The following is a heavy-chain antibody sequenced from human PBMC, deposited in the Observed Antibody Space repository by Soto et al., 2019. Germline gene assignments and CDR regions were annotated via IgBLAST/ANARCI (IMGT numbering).Heavy chain of an antibody. CDR3: ARPEYDSSGFDY. CDR1: GFTFSSYG. J-gene: IGHJ4*02. Sequence: QVQLVESGGGVVQPGRSLRLSCAASGFTFSSYGMHWVRQAPGQGLEWVAVIWYDGSNKYYADSVKGRFTISRDNSKNTLYLQMNSLRAEDTAVYYCARPEYDSSGFDYWGQGTLVTVSS. D-gene: IGHD3-22*01. V-gene: IGHV3-33*01. CDR2: IWYDGSNK.